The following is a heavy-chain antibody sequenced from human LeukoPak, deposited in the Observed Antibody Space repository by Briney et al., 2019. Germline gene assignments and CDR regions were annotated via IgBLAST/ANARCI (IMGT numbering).Heavy chain of an antibody. CDR3: ARTLRLGTPRAFDI. J-gene: IGHJ3*02. CDR1: GFTFSSYW. V-gene: IGHV3-7*05. D-gene: IGHD1-14*01. Sequence: GGSLRLSCAASGFTFSSYWMSWVRQAPGKGLEWVANIKQDGSEKYYVDSVKGRFTISRDNAKNSLYLQMNSLRAEDTALYYCARTLRLGTPRAFDIWGRGTMVTVSS. CDR2: IKQDGSEK.